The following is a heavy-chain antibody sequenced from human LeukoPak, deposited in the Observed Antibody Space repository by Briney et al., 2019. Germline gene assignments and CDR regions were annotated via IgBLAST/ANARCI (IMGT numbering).Heavy chain of an antibody. CDR2: ISYDGSNI. D-gene: IGHD3-10*01. CDR3: AREGSFGELLPFDY. Sequence: GGSLRLSCAASGFTFSSYTMHWVRQAPGKGLEWVALISYDGSNIYYADSVKGRITISRDNSRNTLYLQINSLRAEDTAVYYCAREGSFGELLPFDYWGQGTLVTVSS. CDR1: GFTFSSYT. J-gene: IGHJ4*02. V-gene: IGHV3-30-3*01.